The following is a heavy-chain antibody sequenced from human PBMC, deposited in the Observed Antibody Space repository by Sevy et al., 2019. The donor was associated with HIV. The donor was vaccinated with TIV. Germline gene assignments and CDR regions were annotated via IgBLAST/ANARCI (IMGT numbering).Heavy chain of an antibody. Sequence: GGSLRLSCAASGFNVSSNYMSWVRQAPGKGLEWVSVIYSGGSTYSADSVQGRFTISRDNAKNTLYLQMNSLRAEDTAVYYCARVNNDYDESNDAFDIWGQGTMVTVS. CDR3: ARVNNDYDESNDAFDI. V-gene: IGHV3-53*01. CDR1: GFNVSSNY. D-gene: IGHD4-17*01. J-gene: IGHJ3*02. CDR2: IYSGGST.